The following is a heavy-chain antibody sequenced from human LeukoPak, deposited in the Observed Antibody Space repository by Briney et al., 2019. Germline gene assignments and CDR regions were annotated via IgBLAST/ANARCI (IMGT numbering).Heavy chain of an antibody. D-gene: IGHD1/OR15-1a*01. CDR3: TTRNTYLWDFDY. J-gene: IGHJ4*02. CDR1: GFTFSSYS. V-gene: IGHV3-21*03. CDR2: ISSSSSYI. Sequence: GGSLRLSCAASGFTFSSYSMNWVRQAPGKGLEWVSSISSSSSYIYYADSVKGRFTISRDNAKNSLYLQMNSLKTEDTAVYYCTTRNTYLWDFDYWGQGTLVTVSS.